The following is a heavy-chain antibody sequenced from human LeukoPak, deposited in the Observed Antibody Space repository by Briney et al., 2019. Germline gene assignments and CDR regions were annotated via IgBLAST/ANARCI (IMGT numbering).Heavy chain of an antibody. D-gene: IGHD3-10*01. CDR2: ISAYNGNT. CDR1: GYTFTSNG. CDR3: ARSDRGRTMDV. J-gene: IGHJ6*03. V-gene: IGHV1-18*01. Sequence: SVKVSFKASGYTFTSNGISWVRRAPGQGVEWMGWISAYNGNTNYAQKLQGRVTMTTDTSTSTAYMELRSLRSDDTAVYYCARSDRGRTMDVWGKGTTVTVSS.